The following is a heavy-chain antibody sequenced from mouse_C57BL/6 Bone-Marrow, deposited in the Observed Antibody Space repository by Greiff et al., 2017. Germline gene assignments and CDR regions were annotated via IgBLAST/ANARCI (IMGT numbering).Heavy chain of an antibody. D-gene: IGHD1-1*01. CDR1: GYSITSDY. CDR3: ARYDYGSSYFDY. Sequence: EVKLVESGPGLAKPSQTLSLTCSVTGYSITSDYWNWIRKFPGNKLEYMGYISYSGSTYYHPSPNSRISITRDTSKNQYYLQLNSVTTEDTATYYCARYDYGSSYFDYWGQGTTLTVSS. CDR2: ISYSGST. J-gene: IGHJ2*01. V-gene: IGHV3-8*01.